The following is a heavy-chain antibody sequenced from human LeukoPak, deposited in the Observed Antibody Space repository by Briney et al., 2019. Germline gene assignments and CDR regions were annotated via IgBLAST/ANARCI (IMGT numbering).Heavy chain of an antibody. CDR3: ARVLDYPKSVWYFDY. CDR2: IIPILGIA. D-gene: IGHD3-16*01. V-gene: IGHV1-69*04. Sequence: SVKVSCKASGYTFISYGISWVRQAPGQGLEWMGRIIPILGIANYAQKFQGRVTITADKSTSTAYMELSSLRSEDTAVYYCARVLDYPKSVWYFDYWGQGTLVTVSS. CDR1: GYTFISYG. J-gene: IGHJ4*02.